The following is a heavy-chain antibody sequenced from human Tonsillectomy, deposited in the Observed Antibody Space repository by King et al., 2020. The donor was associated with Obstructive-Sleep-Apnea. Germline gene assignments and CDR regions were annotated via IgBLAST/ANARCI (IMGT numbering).Heavy chain of an antibody. CDR3: ARRTQGCSGGSCYSHYGMDV. Sequence: VQLVESGAEVKKPGESLKISCKGSGYSFTSYWIGWVRQMPGKGLEWMGIIYPGDSDTRYSPSFQGQVTISADKSISPAYLQWSSLKASDTAMYYCARRTQGCSGGSCYSHYGMDVWGQGTTVTVSS. V-gene: IGHV5-51*01. J-gene: IGHJ6*02. CDR2: IYPGDSDT. D-gene: IGHD2-15*01. CDR1: GYSFTSYW.